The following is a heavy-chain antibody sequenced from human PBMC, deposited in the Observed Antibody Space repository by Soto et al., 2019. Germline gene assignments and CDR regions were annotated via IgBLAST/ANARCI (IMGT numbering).Heavy chain of an antibody. J-gene: IGHJ4*02. CDR2: TYYRSRWYN. Sequence: SHTLSLTCAISGDSVSTNGAAWNWIRQSPSRGLEWLGRTYYRSRWYNTYAESVKSRININPDTSKNQFSLQLNSVTPEDTAVYYCARAGFSTFGMVPQFDYWCRGPLVTVSS. D-gene: IGHD3-3*01. CDR1: GDSVSTNGAA. V-gene: IGHV6-1*01. CDR3: ARAGFSTFGMVPQFDY.